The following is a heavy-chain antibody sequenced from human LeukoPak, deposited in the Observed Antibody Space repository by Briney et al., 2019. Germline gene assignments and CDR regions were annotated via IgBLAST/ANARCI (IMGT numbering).Heavy chain of an antibody. D-gene: IGHD3-3*01. CDR2: IKQDGTEK. Sequence: PGGSLRLSCAASGFTFSSYWMNWVRQAPGKGLEWVANIKQDGTEKYYVDSVKGRFTISRDNAKNSLYLQMNSLRAEDTAVYYCAKGEGVLRFLEWLYLDYWGQGTLVTVSS. V-gene: IGHV3-7*03. J-gene: IGHJ4*02. CDR1: GFTFSSYW. CDR3: AKGEGVLRFLEWLYLDY.